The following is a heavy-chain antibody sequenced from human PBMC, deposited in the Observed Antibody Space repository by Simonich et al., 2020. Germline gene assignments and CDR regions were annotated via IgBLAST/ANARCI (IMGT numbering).Heavy chain of an antibody. CDR1: GGSISSSNW. CDR3: ARVPFTAMVLFDY. CDR2: IEHSGST. D-gene: IGHD5-18*01. J-gene: IGHJ4*02. V-gene: IGHV4-4*02. Sequence: QVQLQESGPGLVKPSGTLSLTCAVSGGSISSSNWWSWARQPPGKGLEWIGEIEHSGSTNYNPSLKIRVTISVDKSKNQFSLKLSSVTAADTAVYYCARVPFTAMVLFDYWGQGTLVTVSS.